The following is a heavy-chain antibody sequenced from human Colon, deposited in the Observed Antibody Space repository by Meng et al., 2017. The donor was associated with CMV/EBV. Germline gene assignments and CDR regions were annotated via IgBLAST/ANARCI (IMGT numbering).Heavy chain of an antibody. CDR3: AREAGPFFGVIVYDS. D-gene: IGHD3-3*01. V-gene: IGHV4-34*01. CDR1: GGSLSGYY. Sequence: HVHLQQWGAGLLKTSETLSLTGGVSGGSLSGYYWTWIRQSPGKGLEWIGEINQSGSTNYNPSLKSRVTVSVDTSKNQFSLRVTSVTAADSALYYCAREAGPFFGVIVYDSWGQGTLVTVSS. J-gene: IGHJ4*02. CDR2: INQSGST.